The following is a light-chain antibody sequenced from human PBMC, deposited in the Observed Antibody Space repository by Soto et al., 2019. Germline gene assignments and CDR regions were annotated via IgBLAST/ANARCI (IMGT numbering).Light chain of an antibody. Sequence: DIQMTQSPSAVSASVGDRVTITCRASQGINNYLAWFQQKPGKAPKRLIYAASTLQPGVPSRFSGSGSGTEFTLTISSLQPEDFATYYCLQHNTSPLTFGGGTKVDIK. CDR3: LQHNTSPLT. CDR2: AAS. V-gene: IGKV1-17*03. CDR1: QGINNY. J-gene: IGKJ4*01.